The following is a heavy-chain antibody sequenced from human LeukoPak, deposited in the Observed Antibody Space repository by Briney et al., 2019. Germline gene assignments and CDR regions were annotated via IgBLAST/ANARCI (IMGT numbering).Heavy chain of an antibody. V-gene: IGHV4-34*01. J-gene: IGHJ6*03. D-gene: IGHD2-15*01. CDR1: GGSFRGLY. CDR2: NNHRGST. Sequence: PSETLSLTCAVYGGSFRGLYWRWSRQPPGEGLEWIGENNHRGSTNFNPSLKSRVTLSVDTSNNQFSLKLSALTAADTPVYYCAGVPYCSGGSCYPTYYYYYMDVWGKGTTVTVSS. CDR3: AGVPYCSGGSCYPTYYYYYMDV.